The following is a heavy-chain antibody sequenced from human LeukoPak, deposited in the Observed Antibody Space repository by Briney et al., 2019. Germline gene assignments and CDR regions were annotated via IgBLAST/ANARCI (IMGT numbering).Heavy chain of an antibody. CDR1: GFTFSSYS. CDR2: ISSSSSAI. D-gene: IGHD4-17*01. CDR3: AKGSVLWSVTNLYIPN. J-gene: IGHJ4*02. V-gene: IGHV3-48*01. Sequence: AGGSLRLSCATSGFTFSSYSMNWVRQAPGKGLEWVSYISSSSSAIYYTDSVKGRFTISRDNAKNSLYLQMNSLRAEDTAVYYCAKGSVLWSVTNLYIPNWGQGTLVTVSS.